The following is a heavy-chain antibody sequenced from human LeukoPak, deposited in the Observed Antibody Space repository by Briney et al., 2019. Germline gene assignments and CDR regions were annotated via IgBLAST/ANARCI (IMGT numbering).Heavy chain of an antibody. D-gene: IGHD3-9*01. CDR1: GYTFTGHF. Sequence: ASVKVSCKASGYTFTGHFVHWVRQAPGQGLERMGWINPNSGGAKYAQNFQGRVSMTTDTSISTAYMELSRLRSGDTAVYYCARALRTDILTTDYWGQGTLVTVSS. CDR3: ARALRTDILTTDY. CDR2: INPNSGGA. J-gene: IGHJ4*02. V-gene: IGHV1-2*02.